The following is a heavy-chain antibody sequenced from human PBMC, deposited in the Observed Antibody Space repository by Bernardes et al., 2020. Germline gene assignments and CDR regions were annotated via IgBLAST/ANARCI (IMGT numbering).Heavy chain of an antibody. D-gene: IGHD1-1*01. CDR3: ARAGGQYFYYMDV. CDR2: ILYDGSSQ. J-gene: IGHJ6*03. Sequence: GGSLRLSCAASGFTFSHYGMHWVRQAPGKGLEWVAVILYDGSSQYYADSVKGRFTISRDNSKNTLYLQMNSLSAEDTAVYYCARAGGQYFYYMDVWGQGTTVTVSS. CDR1: GFTFSHYG. V-gene: IGHV3-33*01.